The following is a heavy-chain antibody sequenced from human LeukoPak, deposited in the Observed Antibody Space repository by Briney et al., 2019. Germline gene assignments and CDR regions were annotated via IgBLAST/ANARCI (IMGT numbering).Heavy chain of an antibody. CDR2: ISSSSSYI. CDR3: ARAQNFWSGFDY. V-gene: IGHV3-21*01. Sequence: SGGSLRLSCAASGFTFSSYSMNWVRQAPGKGLEWVSSISSSSSYIYYADSVKDRFTISRDNAKNSLYLQMNSLRAEDTAVYYYARAQNFWSGFDYWGQGTLVTVSS. D-gene: IGHD3-3*01. J-gene: IGHJ4*02. CDR1: GFTFSSYS.